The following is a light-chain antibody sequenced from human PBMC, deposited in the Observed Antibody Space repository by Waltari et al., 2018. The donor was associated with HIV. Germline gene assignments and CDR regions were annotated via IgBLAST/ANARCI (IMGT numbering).Light chain of an antibody. CDR3: QTSYTPPYR. Sequence: IQMTRSPSSLSAGVGDRGTITCRASQTIKNYFNWYHQKPGKTPKVLIHAASSWQRGVPSRSSRRASVTAFTLTISSPQPEDFAIYYSQTSYTPPYRFGQGPTLAL. J-gene: IGKJ2*03. CDR2: AAS. V-gene: IGKV1-39*01. CDR1: QTIKNY.